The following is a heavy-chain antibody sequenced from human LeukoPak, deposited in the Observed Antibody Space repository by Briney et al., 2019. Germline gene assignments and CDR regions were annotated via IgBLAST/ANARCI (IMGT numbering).Heavy chain of an antibody. D-gene: IGHD1-26*01. Sequence: APVKVSCKASGGTFSSYTISWVRQAPGQGLEWMGRIIPILGIANYAQKFQGRVTITADKSTSTAYMELSSLRSEDTAVYYCARAPMVGVGWGAFDIWGQGTMVTVSS. CDR1: GGTFSSYT. V-gene: IGHV1-69*02. CDR3: ARAPMVGVGWGAFDI. J-gene: IGHJ3*02. CDR2: IIPILGIA.